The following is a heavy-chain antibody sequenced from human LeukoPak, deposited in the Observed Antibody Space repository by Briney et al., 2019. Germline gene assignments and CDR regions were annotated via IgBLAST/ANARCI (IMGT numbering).Heavy chain of an antibody. Sequence: PSETLSLTCSVSGGSISGYYWNWIRQPAGKGLEWIGHIYTSGSTNYNPSLNSRVTMSLNKSKNQFSLKLSSVTAADTAVYYCARFLSLRYYDSSGYLFDHWGQGTLVTVSS. CDR3: ARFLSLRYYDSSGYLFDH. V-gene: IGHV4-4*07. D-gene: IGHD3-22*01. J-gene: IGHJ4*02. CDR1: GGSISGYY. CDR2: IYTSGST.